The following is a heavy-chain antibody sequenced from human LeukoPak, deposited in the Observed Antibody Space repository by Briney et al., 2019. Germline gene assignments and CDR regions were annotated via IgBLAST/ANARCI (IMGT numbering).Heavy chain of an antibody. Sequence: TLSLTCTVSGGSISSDVYYWSWIRQHAGKGLEWIGRIYASGSTTYNSSLKSRVTISVDTSKNQFSLKLSSVTAADTAVYYCALPRYSSIHPFDYWGQGTLVTVSS. D-gene: IGHD6-13*01. CDR3: ALPRYSSIHPFDY. CDR1: GGSISSDVYY. J-gene: IGHJ4*02. V-gene: IGHV4-61*02. CDR2: IYASGST.